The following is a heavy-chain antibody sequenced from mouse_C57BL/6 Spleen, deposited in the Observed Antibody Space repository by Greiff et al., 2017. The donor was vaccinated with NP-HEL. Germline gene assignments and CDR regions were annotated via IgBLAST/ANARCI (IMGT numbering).Heavy chain of an antibody. CDR2: IYPRSGNT. V-gene: IGHV1-81*01. D-gene: IGHD1-1*01. CDR3: ARDYGSSPLFDY. J-gene: IGHJ2*01. Sequence: VQLVESGAELARPGASVKLSCKASGYTFTSYGISWVKQRTGQGLEWIGEIYPRSGNTYYNEKFKGKATLTADKSSSTAYMELRSLTSEDSAVYFCARDYGSSPLFDYWGQGTTLTVSS. CDR1: GYTFTSYG.